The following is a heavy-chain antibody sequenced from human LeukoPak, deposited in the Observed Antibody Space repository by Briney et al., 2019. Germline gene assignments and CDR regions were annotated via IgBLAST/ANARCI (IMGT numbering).Heavy chain of an antibody. D-gene: IGHD2-15*01. J-gene: IGHJ5*02. CDR1: GGSISSGDYY. CDR3: ARGYRSSLTRTERFDP. V-gene: IGHV4-39*07. CDR2: INHSGST. Sequence: SETLSLTCTVSGGSISSGDYYWSWIRQPPGKGLEWIGEINHSGSTNYNPSLKSRVTISVDTSKNQFSLKLSSVTAADTAVFYCARGYRSSLTRTERFDPWGQGTPVTVSS.